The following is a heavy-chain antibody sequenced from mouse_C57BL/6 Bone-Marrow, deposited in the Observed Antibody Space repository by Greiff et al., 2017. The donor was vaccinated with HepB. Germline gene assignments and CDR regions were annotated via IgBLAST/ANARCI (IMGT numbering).Heavy chain of an antibody. CDR3: ARHNGYYGYYAMDD. V-gene: IGHV5-12*01. J-gene: IGHJ4*01. CDR2: ISNGGGST. CDR1: GFTFSDYY. Sequence: DVKLVESGGGLVQPGGSLKLSCAASGFTFSDYYMYWVRQTPEKRLEWVAYISNGGGSTYYPDTVKGRFTISRDNAKNTLYLQMSRLKSEDTAMYYCARHNGYYGYYAMDDWGQGTSVTVSS. D-gene: IGHD2-3*01.